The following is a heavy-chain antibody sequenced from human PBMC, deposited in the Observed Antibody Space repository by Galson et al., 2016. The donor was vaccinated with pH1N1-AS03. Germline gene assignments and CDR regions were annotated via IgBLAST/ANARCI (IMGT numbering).Heavy chain of an antibody. CDR3: ARGAPGDHLLSPLWN. CDR2: IKQDGSEK. CDR1: GFTFSSYE. D-gene: IGHD2-2*01. Sequence: SLRLSCAASGFTFSSYEMNWVRQAPGKGLEWVANIKQDGSEKFYVDSLKGRFTISRDNAKNSLYLQMSSLRAEDTAIYYCARGAPGDHLLSPLWNWGQGTLVTVSS. V-gene: IGHV3-7*01. J-gene: IGHJ4*02.